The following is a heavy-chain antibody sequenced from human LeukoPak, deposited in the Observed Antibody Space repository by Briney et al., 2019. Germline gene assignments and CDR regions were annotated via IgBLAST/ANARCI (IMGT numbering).Heavy chain of an antibody. CDR3: ARDGQPLRYFDWLLSLDYFDY. CDR2: INPSGGST. CDR1: GYTFTSNY. V-gene: IGHV1-46*01. Sequence: ASVKVSCKASGYTFTSNYMHWVRQAPGQGLEWMGIINPSGGSTSYAQKFQGRVTMTRDTSTSTVYMELSSLRSEDTAVYYCARDGQPLRYFDWLLSLDYFDYWGQGTLVTVSS. D-gene: IGHD3-9*01. J-gene: IGHJ4*02.